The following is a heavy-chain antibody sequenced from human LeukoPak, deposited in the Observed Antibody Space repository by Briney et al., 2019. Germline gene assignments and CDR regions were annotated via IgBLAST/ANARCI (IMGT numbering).Heavy chain of an antibody. CDR1: GASLINNY. D-gene: IGHD2-15*01. Sequence: SETLSLTCNVSGASLINNYWSWIRQSPGKGLDWIGYVYYNSGSTSYSPSLNSRVTISVGTSKNQFYLKLTSVTAADTAMYYCARSPGVGYYYYMDVWGKGITVIVSS. V-gene: IGHV4-59*01. CDR3: ARSPGVGYYYYMDV. CDR2: VYYNSGST. J-gene: IGHJ6*03.